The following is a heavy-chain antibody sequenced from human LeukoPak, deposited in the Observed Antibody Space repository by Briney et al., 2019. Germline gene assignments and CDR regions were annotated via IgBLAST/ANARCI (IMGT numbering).Heavy chain of an antibody. CDR3: ARDRARYSSGWEDY. J-gene: IGHJ4*02. D-gene: IGHD6-19*01. V-gene: IGHV1-18*01. Sequence: GASVKVSCKASGYTFTSYGISWVRQAPGQGLEWMGWISAYNGNTNYAQKLQGRVTMTTDTSTSTAYMELRSLRSDDTAVYYCARDRARYSSGWEDYWGQGTLVTVSS. CDR2: ISAYNGNT. CDR1: GYTFTSYG.